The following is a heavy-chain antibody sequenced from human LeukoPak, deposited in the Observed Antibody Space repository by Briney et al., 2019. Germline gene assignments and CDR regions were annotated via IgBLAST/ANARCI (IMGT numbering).Heavy chain of an antibody. D-gene: IGHD2-15*01. J-gene: IGHJ4*02. CDR1: GFTFSSHG. CDR3: ARGGSGSFDY. V-gene: IGHV3-30*02. CDR2: IRYDGTNK. Sequence: GGSLRLSCAASGFTFSSHGMHWVRQAPGKGLEWVAFIRYDGTNKYYADSVRGRFTISRDNSKNTLYLQMNSLRGEDTAVYYCARGGSGSFDYWGQGTLVTVSS.